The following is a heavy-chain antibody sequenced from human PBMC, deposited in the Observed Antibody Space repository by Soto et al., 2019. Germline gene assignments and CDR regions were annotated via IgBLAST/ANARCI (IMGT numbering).Heavy chain of an antibody. CDR1: GYTLTNYW. D-gene: IGHD3-10*01. CDR2: IYPDDADT. J-gene: IGHJ4*02. Sequence: PGESLKISCKASGYTLTNYWIAWVRQMSGKGLEWVGVIYPDDADTTYGPTFQGQVTISADKSLNTAYLQWSSLEVSDTAMYFCARSIYGTGGYYSDYWGQGTPVTVSS. CDR3: ARSIYGTGGYYSDY. V-gene: IGHV5-51*01.